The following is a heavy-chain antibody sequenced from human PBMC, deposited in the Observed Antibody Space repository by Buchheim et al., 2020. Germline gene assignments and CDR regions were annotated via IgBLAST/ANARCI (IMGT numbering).Heavy chain of an antibody. Sequence: HLQGSGPGLVRLSETLSLTCTVSGASINSGGYYWDWVRQPPGKGLEWVGHIYSGGSTYFNPSLKSRVTISFDASNNQISLMLTSVTAADTGTYYCARGSYQTGWRGFSYYSMDVWGQGT. CDR2: IYSGGST. J-gene: IGHJ6*02. CDR3: ARGSYQTGWRGFSYYSMDV. V-gene: IGHV4-39*07. CDR1: GASINSGGYY. D-gene: IGHD6-19*01.